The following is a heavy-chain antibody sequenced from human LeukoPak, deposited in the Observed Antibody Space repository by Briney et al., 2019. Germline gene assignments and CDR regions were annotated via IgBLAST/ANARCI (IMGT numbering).Heavy chain of an antibody. Sequence: SETLSLTCTVSGGSISSSSYYWGWIRQPPGKGLEWIGSMYYSGSTYYNPSLKSRVTISVDTSKKQFSLTLSSVTAADTAVYYCARQKGYCYGGNCYRYWFFDLWGRGTLVTVSS. CDR1: GGSISSSSYY. J-gene: IGHJ2*01. CDR2: MYYSGST. V-gene: IGHV4-39*01. D-gene: IGHD2-15*01. CDR3: ARQKGYCYGGNCYRYWFFDL.